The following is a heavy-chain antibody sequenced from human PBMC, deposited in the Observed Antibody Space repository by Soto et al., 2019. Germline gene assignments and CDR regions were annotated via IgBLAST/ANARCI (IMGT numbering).Heavy chain of an antibody. D-gene: IGHD6-13*01. CDR3: TRDASRDSSARGWFDP. CDR1: GFTFRSFT. Sequence: GGSLRLSCAASGFTFRSFTMNLVRQAPGKGLEWVSTISSNSAYIYYTDALRGRFTISRDNAKNSLHLQMNSLRAEDTAVYYCTRDASRDSSARGWFDPWGPGTLVTVSS. V-gene: IGHV3-21*01. CDR2: ISSNSAYI. J-gene: IGHJ5*02.